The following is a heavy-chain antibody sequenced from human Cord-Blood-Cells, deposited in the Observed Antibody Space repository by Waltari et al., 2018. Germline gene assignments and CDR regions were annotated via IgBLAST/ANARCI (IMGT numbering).Heavy chain of an antibody. D-gene: IGHD2-2*03. V-gene: IGHV3-15*01. J-gene: IGHJ3*02. Sequence: EVQLVESGGGLVKPGGSLRLSCAASGFTFSNVWMSWVRQAPGKGLEWVGRIKSKTDGGTTDYAAPVKGRFTISRDDSKNTLYLQMNSLKTEDTAVYYCTTGIVQGLDIVVVPAADAFDIWGQGTMVTVSS. CDR1: GFTFSNVW. CDR2: IKSKTDGGTT. CDR3: TTGIVQGLDIVVVPAADAFDI.